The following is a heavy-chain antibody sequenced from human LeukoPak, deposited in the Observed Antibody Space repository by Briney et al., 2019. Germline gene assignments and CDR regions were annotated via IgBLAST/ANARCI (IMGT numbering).Heavy chain of an antibody. CDR1: GFTFSSYW. Sequence: GGSLRLSCAASGFTFSSYWMHWVRQAPGKGLVWVSRINSDGSSTSYADSVKGRFTISRDNAKNTLYLQMNSLRAEDTAVYYCARSMIRYDAFDIWGQGTMVTVSS. CDR3: ARSMIRYDAFDI. D-gene: IGHD3-16*01. V-gene: IGHV3-74*01. CDR2: INSDGSST. J-gene: IGHJ3*02.